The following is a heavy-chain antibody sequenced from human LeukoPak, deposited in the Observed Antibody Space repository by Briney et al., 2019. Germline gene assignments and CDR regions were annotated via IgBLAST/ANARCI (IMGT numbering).Heavy chain of an antibody. V-gene: IGHV3-30*04. CDR3: ARPLSPDYGDQGDAFDI. CDR1: GFAFSTYA. D-gene: IGHD4-17*01. Sequence: GGSLRLSCAASGFAFSTYAMHWVRQAPGKGLQWVALISYDGSIKHYADSVKGRFTISRDNSKNTLYLQMNTLRAEDTAVYYCARPLSPDYGDQGDAFDIWGQGTMVAVSS. CDR2: ISYDGSIK. J-gene: IGHJ3*02.